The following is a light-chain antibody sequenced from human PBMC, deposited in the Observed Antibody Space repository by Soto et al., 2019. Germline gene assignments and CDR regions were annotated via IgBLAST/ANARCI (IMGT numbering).Light chain of an antibody. J-gene: IGLJ2*01. CDR3: GTWDSSLSAVV. CDR2: EVN. V-gene: IGLV2-14*01. Sequence: QSALTQPASVSGSPGQSITISCTGTSSDVGGYNYVSWYQQHPGKAPKLMIYEVNNRPSGVSNRFSGSKSGNTASLTISGLQAEDEADYYCGTWDSSLSAVVFGGGTKLTVL. CDR1: SSDVGGYNY.